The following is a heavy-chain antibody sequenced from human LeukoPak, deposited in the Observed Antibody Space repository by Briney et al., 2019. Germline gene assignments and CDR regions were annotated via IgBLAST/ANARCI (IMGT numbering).Heavy chain of an antibody. D-gene: IGHD3-10*01. Sequence: GGSLRLSCAASGFTFSSYAISWVRQAPGKGLEWISAISGSGGSTYYADSVKGRFTISRDNSKNTLYLQMNSLRAEDTAVYYCAKDPIWFGSQVNYFDYWGQGTLVTVSS. CDR1: GFTFSSYA. CDR3: AKDPIWFGSQVNYFDY. V-gene: IGHV3-23*01. J-gene: IGHJ4*02. CDR2: ISGSGGST.